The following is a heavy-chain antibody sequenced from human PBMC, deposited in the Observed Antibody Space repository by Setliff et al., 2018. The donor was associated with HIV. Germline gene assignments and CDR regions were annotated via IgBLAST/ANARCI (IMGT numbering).Heavy chain of an antibody. CDR2: ISYDGNNQ. D-gene: IGHD5-18*01. CDR3: ARDGGGYNYGSVRYFDY. CDR1: GFHFGSYA. V-gene: IGHV3-30-3*01. Sequence: PGGSLSLSCAVSGFHFGSYAIHWVRLAPGQGPQWVALISYDGNNQWYADSVKGRFTISRDNSKNTLHLELNNLRPEDTAVYYCARDGGGYNYGSVRYFDYWSQGTLVTVSS. J-gene: IGHJ4*02.